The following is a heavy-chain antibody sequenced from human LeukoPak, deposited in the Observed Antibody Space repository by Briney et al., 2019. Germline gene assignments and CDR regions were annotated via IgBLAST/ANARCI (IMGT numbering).Heavy chain of an antibody. D-gene: IGHD3-22*01. Sequence: PGRSLRLSCAASGFTFSNAWMSWVRQAPGKGLEWVGRIKSKTDGGTTDYAAPVKGRFTISRDDSKNTLYLQMNSLKTEDTAVYYCTTDSYDSSGYYYDGGSDAFDIWGQGTMVTVSS. CDR3: TTDSYDSSGYYYDGGSDAFDI. J-gene: IGHJ3*02. CDR2: IKSKTDGGTT. CDR1: GFTFSNAW. V-gene: IGHV3-15*01.